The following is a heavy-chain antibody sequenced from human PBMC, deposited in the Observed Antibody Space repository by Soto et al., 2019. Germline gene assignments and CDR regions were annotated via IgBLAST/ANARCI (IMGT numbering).Heavy chain of an antibody. CDR3: TIMGLGTFQY. J-gene: IGHJ4*02. Sequence: EVQLVESGGGLVKDGGSLRLSCAVSGITFSNAWMAWVRQAPGKGLEWVGRIQKKADGGATEYAASVKGRFSISRDDSKNTLYLQMDSLKTEDSAVYYCTIMGLGTFQYWGQGTLLTVSS. CDR2: IQKKADGGAT. D-gene: IGHD1-26*01. V-gene: IGHV3-15*01. CDR1: GITFSNAW.